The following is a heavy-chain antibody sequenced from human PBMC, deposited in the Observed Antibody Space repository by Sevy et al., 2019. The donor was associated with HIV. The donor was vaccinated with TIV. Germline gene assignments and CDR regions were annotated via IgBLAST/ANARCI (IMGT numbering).Heavy chain of an antibody. V-gene: IGHV3-23*01. J-gene: IGHJ5*02. CDR3: ARVGDTRGRTGTAWFDP. CDR2: FSGSGGTT. CDR1: GFTFSTYA. D-gene: IGHD2-8*02. Sequence: GGSLRLSCAASGFTFSTYAMSWVRQAPGKGLEWVSTFSGSGGTTYYADSVRGRFTISRDNSKHTLYLQMNSLRAEDTAVYYCARVGDTRGRTGTAWFDPWGQGTLVTVSS.